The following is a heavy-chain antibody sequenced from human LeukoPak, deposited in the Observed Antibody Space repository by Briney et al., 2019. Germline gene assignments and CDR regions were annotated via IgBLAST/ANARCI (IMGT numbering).Heavy chain of an antibody. V-gene: IGHV4-61*02. CDR1: GGSISSGSYY. Sequence: SETLSLTCTVSGGSISSGSYYWSWIRQPAGKGLEWIGRIYTSGSTNYNPSLKSRVTISVDTSKNQFSLKVSSVTDADTAVYYCVRDTRYDMDVWGKGTTVTVSS. CDR2: IYTSGST. J-gene: IGHJ6*03. CDR3: VRDTRYDMDV.